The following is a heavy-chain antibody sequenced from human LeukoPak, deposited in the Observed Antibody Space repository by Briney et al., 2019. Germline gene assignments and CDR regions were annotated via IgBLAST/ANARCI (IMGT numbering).Heavy chain of an antibody. V-gene: IGHV3-7*05. CDR1: GFTFSSYW. J-gene: IGHJ4*02. Sequence: GGSLRLSCAASGFTFSSYWMSWVRQAPGKGLEWVANINQDGSEKHYVDPVKGRFTISRDNAKNSLYLQMNSLRAEDTAVYYCAANGGPFDFWGQGTLVTVSS. CDR2: INQDGSEK. D-gene: IGHD4-23*01. CDR3: AANGGPFDF.